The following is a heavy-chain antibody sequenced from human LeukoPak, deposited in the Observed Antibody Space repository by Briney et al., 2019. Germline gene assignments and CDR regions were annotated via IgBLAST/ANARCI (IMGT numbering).Heavy chain of an antibody. D-gene: IGHD3-22*01. V-gene: IGHV3-73*01. J-gene: IGHJ3*02. CDR3: TRHARYYYDVAFDI. CDR2: IRSKANSYAT. CDR1: GFTFSGSA. Sequence: GGSLRLSCAASGFTFSGSAMHWVRQASGKGLEWVGRIRSKANSYATAYAASVKGRLTISRDDSKNTAYLQMNSLKTEDTAVYYCTRHARYYYDVAFDIWGQGTMVTVSS.